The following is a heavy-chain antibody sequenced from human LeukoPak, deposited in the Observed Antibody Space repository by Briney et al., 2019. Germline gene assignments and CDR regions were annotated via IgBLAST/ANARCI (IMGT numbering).Heavy chain of an antibody. V-gene: IGHV3-21*01. J-gene: IGHJ4*02. CDR3: ARDKMGYDYVWGSYYYFDY. CDR2: ISSSSSYI. CDR1: GFTFSSYS. D-gene: IGHD3-16*01. Sequence: PGGSLRLSCAASGFTFSSYSMNWVRQAPGKGLEWVSSISSSSSYIYYADSVKGRFTISRDNAKNSLYLQMNSPRAEDTAVYYCARDKMGYDYVWGSYYYFDYWGQGTLVTVSS.